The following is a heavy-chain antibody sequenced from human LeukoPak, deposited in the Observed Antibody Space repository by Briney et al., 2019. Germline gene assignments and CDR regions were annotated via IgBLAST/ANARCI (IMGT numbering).Heavy chain of an antibody. D-gene: IGHD1-26*01. Sequence: ASVKVSCKTSGYTFSDYHVHWVRQAPSQGLEWMGWIEPHSGGTDFAEKFHGRLTMTRDTSITTVYMEMTRLTSDDTAVHYCASDPPGDSGLDCWGQGTLVTVSS. J-gene: IGHJ4*02. CDR3: ASDPPGDSGLDC. CDR2: IEPHSGGT. V-gene: IGHV1-2*02. CDR1: GYTFSDYH.